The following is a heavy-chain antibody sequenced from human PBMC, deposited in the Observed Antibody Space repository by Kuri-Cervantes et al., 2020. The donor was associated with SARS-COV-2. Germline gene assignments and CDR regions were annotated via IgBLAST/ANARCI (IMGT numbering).Heavy chain of an antibody. Sequence: SETLSLTCTVSGGSISSSSYYWGWIRQPPGKGLEWIGSIYYSGSTYYNPSLKSRVTISVDTSKNQFSLKLSSVTAADTAVYYCAKGYYHYMDVWGKGTTVTVSS. J-gene: IGHJ6*03. CDR3: AKGYYHYMDV. V-gene: IGHV4-39*07. CDR2: IYYSGST. CDR1: GGSISSSSYY.